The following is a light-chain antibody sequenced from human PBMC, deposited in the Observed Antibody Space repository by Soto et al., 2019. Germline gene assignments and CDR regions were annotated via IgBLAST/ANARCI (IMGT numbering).Light chain of an antibody. CDR1: QGISTY. Sequence: IQLAQSPSCLSSSVGDIFTITCRASQGISTYLAWYQQKPGKAPQLLIYAVSTLQSGVSSRFSGSGFGTDFTLTISSLQPEDVATYYCQHLNGRFTFGPGTKVDIK. CDR3: QHLNGRFT. CDR2: AVS. V-gene: IGKV1-9*01. J-gene: IGKJ3*01.